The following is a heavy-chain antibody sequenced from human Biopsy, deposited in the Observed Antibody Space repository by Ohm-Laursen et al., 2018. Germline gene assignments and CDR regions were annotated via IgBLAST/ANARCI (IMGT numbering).Heavy chain of an antibody. Sequence: GSLRLSCAASGFIFSDYYMSWIRQAPGKGLEWVSNINSVGTIYYADSVRGRFTISRGNAKNSLYLQMNGLRVEDTAVYYCARSVGIMAAPIDYWGQGTLVTVSS. D-gene: IGHD3-16*01. CDR3: ARSVGIMAAPIDY. CDR1: GFIFSDYY. V-gene: IGHV3-11*01. J-gene: IGHJ4*02. CDR2: INSVGTI.